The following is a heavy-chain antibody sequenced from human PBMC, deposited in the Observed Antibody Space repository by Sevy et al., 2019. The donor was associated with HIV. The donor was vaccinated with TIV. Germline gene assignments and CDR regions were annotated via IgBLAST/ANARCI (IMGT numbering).Heavy chain of an antibody. Sequence: GGSLRLSCAASGFTVSSNYMSWVRQAPGKGLEWVSVIYSGGSTYYADSVKGRFTISRDNSKNTLYHQMNSLRAEDTAVYYCAREGDGSSGYYDYWGQGTLVTVSS. CDR1: GFTVSSNY. CDR2: IYSGGST. CDR3: AREGDGSSGYYDY. V-gene: IGHV3-53*01. D-gene: IGHD3-22*01. J-gene: IGHJ4*02.